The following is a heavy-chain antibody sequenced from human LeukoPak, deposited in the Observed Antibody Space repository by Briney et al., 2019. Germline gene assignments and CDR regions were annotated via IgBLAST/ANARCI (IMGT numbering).Heavy chain of an antibody. D-gene: IGHD2-8*02. J-gene: IGHJ4*02. CDR2: ISYDGGIQ. CDR1: GFTFSDFT. V-gene: IGHV3-30-3*01. Sequence: GGSLRLSCAASGFTFSDFTLHWVRQAPGKGLEWLAYISYDGGIQYYADSVKGRFSISRDNSKNTLYLQLNSLRTEDTALYYCARAYCTGGTCFKDYWGQGTLVTVSS. CDR3: ARAYCTGGTCFKDY.